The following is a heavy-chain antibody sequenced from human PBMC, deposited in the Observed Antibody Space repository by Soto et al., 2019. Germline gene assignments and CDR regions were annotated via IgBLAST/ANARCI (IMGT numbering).Heavy chain of an antibody. D-gene: IGHD4-4*01. Sequence: ASVKVSCKASGYTFTSYGISWVRQAPGQGLEWMGWMNPNSGNTGYAQKFQGRVTMTRNTSISTAYMELSSLRSEDTAVYYCARDYSNYFYYYYGMDVWGQGTTVTVSS. CDR2: MNPNSGNT. CDR3: ARDYSNYFYYYYGMDV. CDR1: GYTFTSYG. J-gene: IGHJ6*02. V-gene: IGHV1-8*02.